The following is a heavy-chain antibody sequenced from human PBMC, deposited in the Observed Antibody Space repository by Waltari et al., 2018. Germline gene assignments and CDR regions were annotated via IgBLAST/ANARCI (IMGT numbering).Heavy chain of an antibody. D-gene: IGHD3-22*01. CDR1: RFTLSTYW. J-gene: IGHJ3*02. Sequence: EVQLVESGGGLVQPGGSLRLACAASRFTLSTYWMSWVRQAPGKGPEWVANIMTDGREEYYVDSVRGRFTISRDNAKNSLYLQMNSLRPEDTAVYYCVRDQWFAFDIWGQGTMVTVSS. V-gene: IGHV3-7*01. CDR3: VRDQWFAFDI. CDR2: IMTDGREE.